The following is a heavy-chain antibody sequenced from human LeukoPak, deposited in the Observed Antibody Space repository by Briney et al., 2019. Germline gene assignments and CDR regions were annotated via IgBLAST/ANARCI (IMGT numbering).Heavy chain of an antibody. D-gene: IGHD6-19*01. J-gene: IGHJ4*02. Sequence: PGGSLTLSCAPSGFTFRTQSMPCVRQAPGKGLEWVSVISDSGAVTHYADSVKGRFTISRDNSKNKLYLQMNSLRAEDTALYYCEKYISGYAADFDDWGQGRLVTVPS. CDR2: ISDSGAVT. V-gene: IGHV3-23*01. CDR1: GFTFRTQS. CDR3: EKYISGYAADFDD.